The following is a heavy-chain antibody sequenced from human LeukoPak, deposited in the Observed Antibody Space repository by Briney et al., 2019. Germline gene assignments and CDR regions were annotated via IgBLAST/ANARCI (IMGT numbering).Heavy chain of an antibody. J-gene: IGHJ4*02. CDR2: IYPGDSDT. D-gene: IGHD2/OR15-2a*01. Sequence: GESLKISCKGSGYSFTSYWIGWVRQMPGKGLEWMGIIYPGDSDTRYSPSFQGQVTIPADKSISTGYLQWSSLKASDTAIYYCAIFKQYLRPDYWGQGTLVTVSS. CDR1: GYSFTSYW. CDR3: AIFKQYLRPDY. V-gene: IGHV5-51*01.